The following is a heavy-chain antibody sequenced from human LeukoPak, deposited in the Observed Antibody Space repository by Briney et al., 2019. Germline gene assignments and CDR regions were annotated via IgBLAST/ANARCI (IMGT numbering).Heavy chain of an antibody. CDR3: ARVNINNWHSCDY. D-gene: IGHD1-1*01. V-gene: IGHV4-4*02. CDR2: IYHSGSP. CDR1: GGSISSNNW. J-gene: IGHJ4*02. Sequence: SGTLSLTCAVSGGSISSNNWWGWVRQPPGQGLEWIGEIYHSGSPNYNPSLKSRVTISVDKSRNHFSLNLSSVTAADTAVYYCARVNINNWHSCDYWGQGTLVTVSS.